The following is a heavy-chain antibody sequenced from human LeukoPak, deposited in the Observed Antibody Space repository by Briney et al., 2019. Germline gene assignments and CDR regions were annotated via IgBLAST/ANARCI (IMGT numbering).Heavy chain of an antibody. V-gene: IGHV1-2*06. J-gene: IGHJ4*02. Sequence: ASVKVSCKASGYTFTCYYMHWVRQAPGQGLEWMGRINPNSGGTNYAQKFQGRVTMTRDTSISTAYMELSRLRSGDTAVYYCASSTGGYYDSSGYLVAYWGQGTLVTVSS. CDR1: GYTFTCYY. CDR2: INPNSGGT. D-gene: IGHD3-22*01. CDR3: ASSTGGYYDSSGYLVAY.